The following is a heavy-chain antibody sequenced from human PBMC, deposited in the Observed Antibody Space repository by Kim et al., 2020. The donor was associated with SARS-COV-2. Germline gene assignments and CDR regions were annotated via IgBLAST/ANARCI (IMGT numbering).Heavy chain of an antibody. Sequence: YSPSFQGQVTISADKPISTAYLQWSSLKASDTAMYYCASGGVRGFPDGFDIWGQGTMVTVSS. D-gene: IGHD3-10*01. J-gene: IGHJ3*02. V-gene: IGHV5-51*04. CDR3: ASGGVRGFPDGFDI.